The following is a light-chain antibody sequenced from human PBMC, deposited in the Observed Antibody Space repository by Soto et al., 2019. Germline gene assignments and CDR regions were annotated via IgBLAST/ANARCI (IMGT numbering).Light chain of an antibody. CDR2: LGS. CDR1: ARLLHKNGYNY. CDR3: MQPLENFRT. J-gene: IGKJ1*01. V-gene: IGKV2-28*01. Sequence: DIVMTQSPLSLPVTPGEPASISCMSSARLLHKNGYNYLDWYMQKTGQSPQLLIYLGSNRASGVPDRFSGSGSVSIFTLKISRVEADDVGGYYCMQPLENFRTFGQGTKVEIK.